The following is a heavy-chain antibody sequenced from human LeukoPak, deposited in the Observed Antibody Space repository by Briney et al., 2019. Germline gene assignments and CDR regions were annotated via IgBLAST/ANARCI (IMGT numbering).Heavy chain of an antibody. Sequence: ASVKVSCKASGYTFASYTMNWVRQAPGQGLEWMGWINTNTGNPTYAQGFTGRFVFSLDTSVSTAYLQISSLKAEDTAVYYCARGLSTRQQLVPYYFDYWGQGTLVTVSS. CDR3: ARGLSTRQQLVPYYFDY. CDR2: INTNTGNP. V-gene: IGHV7-4-1*02. D-gene: IGHD6-13*01. J-gene: IGHJ4*02. CDR1: GYTFASYT.